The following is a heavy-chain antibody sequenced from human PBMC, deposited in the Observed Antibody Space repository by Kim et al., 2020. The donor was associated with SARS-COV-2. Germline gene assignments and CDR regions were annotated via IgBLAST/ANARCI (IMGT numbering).Heavy chain of an antibody. CDR2: MNPNSGNT. J-gene: IGHJ4*02. V-gene: IGHV1-8*01. Sequence: ASVKVSCKASGYTFTSYDINWVRQATGQGLEWMGWMNPNSGNTGYAQKFQGRVTMTRNTSISTAYMELSSLRSEDTAVYYCARGLRGDIVARYWGQGTPVTVSS. D-gene: IGHD5-12*01. CDR3: ARGLRGDIVARY. CDR1: GYTFTSYD.